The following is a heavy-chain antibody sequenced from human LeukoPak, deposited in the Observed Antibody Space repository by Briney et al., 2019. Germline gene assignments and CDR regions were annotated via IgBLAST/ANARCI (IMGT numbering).Heavy chain of an antibody. CDR1: GFTLSSYG. CDR2: ISYDGSNK. J-gene: IGHJ4*02. D-gene: IGHD1-26*01. Sequence: GGSLRLSCAASGFTLSSYGVHWVRQAPGKGLEWVAVISYDGSNKYYADSVKGRFTISRDNSKNTLYLQMNSLRAEDTAVYYCANSLSGSYSYWGQGTLVTVSS. CDR3: ANSLSGSYSY. V-gene: IGHV3-30*18.